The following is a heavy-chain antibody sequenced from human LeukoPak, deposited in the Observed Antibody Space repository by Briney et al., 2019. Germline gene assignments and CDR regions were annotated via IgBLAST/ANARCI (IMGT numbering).Heavy chain of an antibody. D-gene: IGHD5/OR15-5a*01. V-gene: IGHV4-61*02. J-gene: IGHJ4*02. Sequence: PSQTLSLTCTVSGGSISSGNYYYSWIRQPAGKGLEWLGRIYTSGTTDYNPSLKCRVTISVDTSKNQFSLKLSSVTAADTAVYFCATLVSTRYYFDYWGQGTLVTVSS. CDR2: IYTSGTT. CDR3: ATLVSTRYYFDY. CDR1: GGSISSGNYY.